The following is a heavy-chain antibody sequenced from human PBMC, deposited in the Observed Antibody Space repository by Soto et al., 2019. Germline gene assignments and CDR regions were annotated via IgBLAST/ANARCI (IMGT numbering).Heavy chain of an antibody. J-gene: IGHJ5*02. CDR1: GGSISSSNW. CDR3: ARAMTAQNRFDP. Sequence: QVQLQESGPGLVKPSGTLSLTCAVYGGSISSSNWWSWVRQPPGKVLEWIGEIYHSGSTNYNPSLKSLVTISVDKAKNQCSLKLSSMTAADTAVYYCARAMTAQNRFDPWGQGTMVTVSS. D-gene: IGHD2-21*02. CDR2: IYHSGST. V-gene: IGHV4-4*02.